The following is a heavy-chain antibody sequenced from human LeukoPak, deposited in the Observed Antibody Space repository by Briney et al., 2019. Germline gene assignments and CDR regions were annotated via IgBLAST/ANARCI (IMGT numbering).Heavy chain of an antibody. J-gene: IGHJ5*02. CDR3: AKDIPLPTLRFLEWPAGGFDP. CDR1: GFTFSSYA. V-gene: IGHV3-23*01. Sequence: GGSLRLSCAASGFTFSSYAMSWVRQAPGKGLGWVSAISGGGGSTYCAACVKGRFTNSRDNSRNTLYLQMNSVRAEDTAVYYCAKDIPLPTLRFLEWPAGGFDPWGQGTLVTVSS. CDR2: ISGGGGST. D-gene: IGHD3-3*01.